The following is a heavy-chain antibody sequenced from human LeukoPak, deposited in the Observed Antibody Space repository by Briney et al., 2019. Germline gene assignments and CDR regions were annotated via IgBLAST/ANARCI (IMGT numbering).Heavy chain of an antibody. CDR3: ARGAGCSSTSCYALRYFDL. CDR1: GDTFTGYY. D-gene: IGHD2-2*01. V-gene: IGHV1-2*02. Sequence: ASVKVSCKASGDTFTGYYMHWVRQAPGQGLEWMGWINPNSVGTNYAQKFQGRVTMTRDTPISTAYMELSRLRSDDTAVYYCARGAGCSSTSCYALRYFDLWGRGTLVTVSS. J-gene: IGHJ2*01. CDR2: INPNSVGT.